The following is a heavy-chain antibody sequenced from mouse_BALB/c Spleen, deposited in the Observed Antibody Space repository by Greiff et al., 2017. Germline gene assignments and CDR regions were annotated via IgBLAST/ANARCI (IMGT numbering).Heavy chain of an antibody. D-gene: IGHD4-1*01. J-gene: IGHJ4*01. CDR3: ARLTGGGYAMDY. V-gene: IGHV1-80*01. CDR2: IYPGDGDT. CDR1: GYAFSSYW. Sequence: QVQLQQSGAELVRPGSSVKISCTASGYAFSSYWMNWVKQRPGQGLEWIGQIYPGDGDTNYNGKFKGKATLTANKSSSTAYMKLSSLTSEDSAVYFYARLTGGGYAMDYWGQGTSVTVSS.